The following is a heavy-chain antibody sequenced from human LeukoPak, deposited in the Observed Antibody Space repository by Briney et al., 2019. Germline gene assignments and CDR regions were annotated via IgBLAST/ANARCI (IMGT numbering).Heavy chain of an antibody. Sequence: GGSLRLSCAASGFTVSSNYMSWVRQAPGKGLEWVSVIYSGGSTYYADSVKGRFTISRDNSKNTLYLQMNSLRAEDTAVYYCAREEVLRYFQHWGQGTLVTVSS. J-gene: IGHJ1*01. V-gene: IGHV3-53*01. CDR2: IYSGGST. CDR3: AREEVLRYFQH. CDR1: GFTVSSNY.